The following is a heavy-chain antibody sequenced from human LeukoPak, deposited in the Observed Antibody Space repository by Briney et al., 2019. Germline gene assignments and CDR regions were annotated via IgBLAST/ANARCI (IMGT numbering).Heavy chain of an antibody. CDR1: GYTFTSYG. CDR3: ARFHVWGSNDY. D-gene: IGHD3-16*01. J-gene: IGHJ4*02. V-gene: IGHV1-18*01. CDR2: ISAYNGNT. Sequence: ASVKVSCKASGYTFTSYGISWVRQAPGQGLEWMGWISAYNGNTNYAQKLQGRDTMTTDTSTSTAHMELRSLRSDDTAVYYCARFHVWGSNDYWGQGTLVTVSS.